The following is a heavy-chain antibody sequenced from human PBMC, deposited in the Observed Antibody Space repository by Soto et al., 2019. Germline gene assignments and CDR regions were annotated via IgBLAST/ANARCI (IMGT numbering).Heavy chain of an antibody. J-gene: IGHJ4*02. CDR3: ARPGDYSRGFIAY. CDR2: IWYDGSNK. CDR1: GFTFSSYG. D-gene: IGHD2-15*01. V-gene: IGHV3-33*01. Sequence: GGSLRLSCAASGFTFSSYGMHWVRQAPGKGLEWVAVIWYDGSNKYYADSVKGRFTISRDNSKNTLYLQMNSLRAEDTAVYYCARPGDYSRGFIAYWGQGTLVTVSS.